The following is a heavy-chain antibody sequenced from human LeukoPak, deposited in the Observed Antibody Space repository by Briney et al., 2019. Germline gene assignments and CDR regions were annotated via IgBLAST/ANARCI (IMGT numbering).Heavy chain of an antibody. J-gene: IGHJ4*02. V-gene: IGHV3-23*01. D-gene: IGHD1-7*01. CDR1: GFRFSSYA. CDR2: ISGSGVST. CDR3: AKDERNWNYNLASQTYD. Sequence: AGGSLRLSCAASGFRFSSYAMSGVRQAPGKGLEWVSAISGSGVSTYYADSVKGRFTVSRDNSKNTLYLQMSSLRAEDTAVYYCAKDERNWNYNLASQTYDWGQGTLVTVSS.